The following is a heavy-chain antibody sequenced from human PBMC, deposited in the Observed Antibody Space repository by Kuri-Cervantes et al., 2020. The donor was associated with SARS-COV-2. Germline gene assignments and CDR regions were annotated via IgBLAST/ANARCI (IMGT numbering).Heavy chain of an antibody. Sequence: GSLRLSCDVSGDSISSTYWSWIRQPPGRGLEWIGFVHYSGTTSYSPSLKSRVTMSVDTSKNHFSLKLSSVTTADTAVYYYARGGWSLDCWGQGTLVTVSS. J-gene: IGHJ4*02. CDR1: GDSISSTY. V-gene: IGHV4-59*01. CDR3: ARGGWSLDC. D-gene: IGHD6-19*01. CDR2: VHYSGTT.